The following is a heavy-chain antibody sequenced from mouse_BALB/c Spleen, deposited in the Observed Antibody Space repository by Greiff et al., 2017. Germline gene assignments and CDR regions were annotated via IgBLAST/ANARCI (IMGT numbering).Heavy chain of an antibody. V-gene: IGHV14-3*02. D-gene: IGHD1-1*01. CDR1: GFNIKDTY. J-gene: IGHJ2*01. CDR2: IDPANGNT. CDR3: ARDYYGSSYDY. Sequence: VQLQQSGAELVKPGASVKLSCTASGFNIKDTYMHWVKQRPEQGLEWIGRIDPANGNTIYDPKFQGKASITADTSSNTAYLQLSSLTSEDTAVYYCARDYYGSSYDYWGQGTTLTVSS.